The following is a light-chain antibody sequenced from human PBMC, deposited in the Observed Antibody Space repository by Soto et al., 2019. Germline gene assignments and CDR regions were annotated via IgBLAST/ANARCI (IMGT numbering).Light chain of an antibody. V-gene: IGKV1-12*01. J-gene: IGKJ4*01. CDR1: QDINKY. CDR2: AAS. Sequence: IQMTQSPSSLSASEGDRFTITCRASQDINKYLAWYQQIPGKAPKLLIFAASTLQSGVPSRFSASGSVTDFTLTVGGLQPEDAATYYCQQTKGFPLTFGGGTKVDIK. CDR3: QQTKGFPLT.